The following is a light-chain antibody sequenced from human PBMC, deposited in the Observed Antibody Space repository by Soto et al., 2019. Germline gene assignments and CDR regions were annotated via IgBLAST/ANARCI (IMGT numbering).Light chain of an antibody. CDR2: GAS. CDR3: QQYGSSGT. J-gene: IGKJ1*01. CDR1: QSVSNNY. Sequence: EIVLTQSPGTLSLSAGERATLSCRASQSVSNNYLAWYQQTPGQAPRLLIYGASNRATGIPDRFSGSGSGTDFTLTISRLEPEDFAVYYCQQYGSSGTFGQGTKVDIK. V-gene: IGKV3-20*01.